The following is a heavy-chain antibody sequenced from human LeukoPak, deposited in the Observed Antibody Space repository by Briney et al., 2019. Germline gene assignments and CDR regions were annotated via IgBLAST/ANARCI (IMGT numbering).Heavy chain of an antibody. CDR2: VTASGAGT. V-gene: IGHV3-23*01. J-gene: IGHJ5*02. Sequence: GGSLRLSCAASGFTFDSYAMTWVRQAPGKGLEWVSTVTASGAGTYFADSVKGRFTISRDNSKNTLYLQMNSLRAEDTAVYYCARDRGGFGYSYGQNWFDPWGQGTPVTVSS. CDR3: ARDRGGFGYSYGQNWFDP. D-gene: IGHD5-18*01. CDR1: GFTFDSYA.